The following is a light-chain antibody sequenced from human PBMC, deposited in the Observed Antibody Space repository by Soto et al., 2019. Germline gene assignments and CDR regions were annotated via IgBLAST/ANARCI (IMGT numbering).Light chain of an antibody. CDR2: SNN. J-gene: IGLJ2*01. CDR3: ASWDDSLNGLV. CDR1: RSNIGSNT. V-gene: IGLV1-44*01. Sequence: QSVLTQPPSASGTPGQRVTISCSGGRSNIGSNTVNWYQQVPGTAPKFLIYSNNQRPSGVPDRFSGSKSGTSAYLASSGLQAEDEADYYCASWDDSLNGLVFGGGTKLTVL.